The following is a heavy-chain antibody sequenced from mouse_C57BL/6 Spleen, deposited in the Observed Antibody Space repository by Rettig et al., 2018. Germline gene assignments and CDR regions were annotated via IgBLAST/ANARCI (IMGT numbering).Heavy chain of an antibody. D-gene: IGHD2-10*02. V-gene: IGHV1-80*01. Sequence: NYNEKFKGKATLTADKSSSTVYMQLSSLTSEDSAVYFCARGEYWGQGTTLTVSS. CDR3: ARGEY. J-gene: IGHJ2*01.